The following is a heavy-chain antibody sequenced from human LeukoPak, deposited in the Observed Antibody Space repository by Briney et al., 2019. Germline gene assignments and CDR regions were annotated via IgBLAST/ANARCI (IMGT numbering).Heavy chain of an antibody. J-gene: IGHJ4*02. CDR2: IWYDGSNK. CDR3: AKVVTPNGYSSGWIDY. D-gene: IGHD6-19*01. Sequence: GGSLRLSCAATTFTFRSYWMTWVRQAPGKGLEWVAVIWYDGSNKYYADSVKGRFTISRDNSKNTLYLQMNSLRAEDTALYYCAKVVTPNGYSSGWIDYWGQGTLVTVSS. V-gene: IGHV3-33*06. CDR1: TFTFRSYW.